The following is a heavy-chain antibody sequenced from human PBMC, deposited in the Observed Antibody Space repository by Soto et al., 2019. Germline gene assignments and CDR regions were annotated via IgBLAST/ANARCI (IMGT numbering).Heavy chain of an antibody. V-gene: IGHV3-30*18. Sequence: GGSLRLSCAASGFTFSSYGMHWVRQAPGKGLEWVAVISYDGSNKYYADSVKGRFTISRDNSKNTLYLQMNSLRAEDTAVYYCAKLIVYYYDSSDYYFDYWGQGTLVTVSS. CDR1: GFTFSSYG. D-gene: IGHD3-22*01. CDR2: ISYDGSNK. J-gene: IGHJ4*02. CDR3: AKLIVYYYDSSDYYFDY.